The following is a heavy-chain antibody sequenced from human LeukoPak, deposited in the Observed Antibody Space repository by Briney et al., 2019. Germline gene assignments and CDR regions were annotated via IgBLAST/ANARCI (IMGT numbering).Heavy chain of an antibody. CDR3: ARAVGTSRNFFDY. J-gene: IGHJ4*02. D-gene: IGHD4-23*01. CDR1: GYSISSGFY. CDR2: IYHSGST. V-gene: IGHV4-38-2*02. Sequence: SETLSLTCTVSGYSISSGFYWGWIRQPPGKGLECIGSIYHSGSTYYNPSLKSRVTISVDTSKNQFSLDLSSVTAADTAMYYCARAVGTSRNFFDYWGQGTLVTVSS.